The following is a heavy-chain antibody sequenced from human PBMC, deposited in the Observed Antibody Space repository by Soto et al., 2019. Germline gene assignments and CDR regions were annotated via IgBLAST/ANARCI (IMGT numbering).Heavy chain of an antibody. CDR1: GYTFTSYY. CDR3: ARAQAWGIHDY. V-gene: IGHV1-46*03. D-gene: IGHD7-27*01. J-gene: IGHJ4*02. CDR2: INPSGGST. Sequence: AASVKVSCKASGYTFTSYYMHWVRQAPGQGLEWVGTINPSGGSTTYAQKFQGRVTMTRDTSTSTVYMELSSLISEDTAVYHCARAQAWGIHDYWGQGTLVTVSS.